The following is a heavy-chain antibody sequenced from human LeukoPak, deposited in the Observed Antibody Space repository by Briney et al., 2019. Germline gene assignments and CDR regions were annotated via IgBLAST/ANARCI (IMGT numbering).Heavy chain of an antibody. CDR3: ASSIAVANNDFDY. V-gene: IGHV6-1*01. D-gene: IGHD6-19*01. CDR2: TYYRSKWYN. Sequence: SQTLSLTCAISGERVSTNSVGWNWIRQSPSRGLEWLGRTYYRSKWYNDYAVSVKSRITINPDTSKNQFSLQLNSVTPEDTAVYYCASSIAVANNDFDYWGQGTLVTVSS. J-gene: IGHJ4*02. CDR1: GERVSTNSVG.